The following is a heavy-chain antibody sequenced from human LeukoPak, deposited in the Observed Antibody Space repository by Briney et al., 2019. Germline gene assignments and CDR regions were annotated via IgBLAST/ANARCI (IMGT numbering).Heavy chain of an antibody. V-gene: IGHV1-2*02. CDR3: ARSPIFGVGSRIDY. J-gene: IGHJ4*02. Sequence: ASVKVSCKASGYTFTDFYIHWVRQAPGQGLAWMGWINPNSGGTKYAQKFQGGVTMTRDTSISTAYMELSRVRSDDTAVYYCARSPIFGVGSRIDYWGQGTLVTVSS. CDR2: INPNSGGT. CDR1: GYTFTDFY. D-gene: IGHD3-3*01.